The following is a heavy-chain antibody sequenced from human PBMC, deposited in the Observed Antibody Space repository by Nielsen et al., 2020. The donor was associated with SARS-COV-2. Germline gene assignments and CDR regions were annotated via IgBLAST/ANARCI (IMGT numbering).Heavy chain of an antibody. CDR3: ARLSSSWFFRG. V-gene: IGHV5-10-1*01. Sequence: GESLKISCHGSGYSFTNYYIAWVRQMPGKGLEWMGRIDPSDSYTNYSPSFQGHVTISADKSISTAYLQWSSLKASDTAMYYCARLSSSWFFRGWGQGTLVTVSS. D-gene: IGHD6-13*01. J-gene: IGHJ4*02. CDR2: IDPSDSYT. CDR1: GYSFTNYY.